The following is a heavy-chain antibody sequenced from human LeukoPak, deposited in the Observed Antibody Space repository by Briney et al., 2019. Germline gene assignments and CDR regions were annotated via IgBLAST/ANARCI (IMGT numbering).Heavy chain of an antibody. CDR3: ARDSGYCSSTGCYVHYFDY. D-gene: IGHD2-2*01. J-gene: IGHJ4*02. CDR1: GFTFSFYS. Sequence: GGSLRLSCAASGFTFSFYSMNWVRQAPGKGLEWVSSISSSSSSYIYYADSVKGRFTVSRDNAKNSLYLQMNSLRAEDTAVYYCARDSGYCSSTGCYVHYFDYWGQGTLVTVSS. V-gene: IGHV3-21*01. CDR2: ISSSSSSYI.